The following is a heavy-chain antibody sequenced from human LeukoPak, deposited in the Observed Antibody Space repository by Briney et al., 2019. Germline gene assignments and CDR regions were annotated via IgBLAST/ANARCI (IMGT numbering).Heavy chain of an antibody. CDR1: GGSISSSSYY. CDR2: IYYSGST. D-gene: IGHD1-1*01. V-gene: IGHV4-39*07. J-gene: IGHJ4*02. CDR3: ARDRGTWNDDGFDY. Sequence: PAETLSLTCTVSGGSISSSSYYGGRIRQPPGKGLEWIGSIYYSGSTYYNPSLKSRVTISVDTSKNQFSLRLSSVTAADTAVYYCARDRGTWNDDGFDYWGQGTLVTVSS.